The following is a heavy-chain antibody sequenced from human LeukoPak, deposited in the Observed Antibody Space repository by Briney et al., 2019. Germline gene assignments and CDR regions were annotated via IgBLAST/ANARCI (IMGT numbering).Heavy chain of an antibody. J-gene: IGHJ4*02. CDR3: AKDQAYSSGWYVDY. CDR2: ISGSGGST. V-gene: IGHV3-23*01. Sequence: QTGGSLRLSCAASGFTFSSYAMSWVRQAPGKGLEWVSVISGSGGSTYYADSVKGRFTISRDNSKNTLYLEMNSLRAEDTAVYYCAKDQAYSSGWYVDYWGQGTLVTVSS. CDR1: GFTFSSYA. D-gene: IGHD6-19*01.